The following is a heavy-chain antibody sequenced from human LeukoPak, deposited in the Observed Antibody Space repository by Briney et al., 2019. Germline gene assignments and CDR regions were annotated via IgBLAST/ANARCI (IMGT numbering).Heavy chain of an antibody. CDR3: AKNAL. CDR2: INQDGSDR. J-gene: IGHJ2*01. CDR1: GFTFDNFW. V-gene: IGHV3-7*01. Sequence: GGSLRLWCAVSGFTFDNFWMLWLPEAPGKALEWVAKINQDGSDRYYVDSVKGRFTISRDNAKNSLYLQMNSLRAEDTAVYYCAKNALWGRGTLVTVSS.